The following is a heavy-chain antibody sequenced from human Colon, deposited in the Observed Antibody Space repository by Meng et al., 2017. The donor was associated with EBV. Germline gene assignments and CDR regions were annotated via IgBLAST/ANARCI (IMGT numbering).Heavy chain of an antibody. CDR1: GGSLSGFY. D-gene: IGHD6-19*01. Sequence: QGQITHGGAGLLKPPETLSLTCSVSGGSLSGFYWSWSRQSPGKGVEWIGEINHSGNTNYNPSLKSRVTISIDTSKNQFSLKLSSVTDADTAVYFCARGEPVPGQFLKSWGQGTLVTVSS. CDR3: ARGEPVPGQFLKS. CDR2: INHSGNT. V-gene: IGHV4-34*01. J-gene: IGHJ5*02.